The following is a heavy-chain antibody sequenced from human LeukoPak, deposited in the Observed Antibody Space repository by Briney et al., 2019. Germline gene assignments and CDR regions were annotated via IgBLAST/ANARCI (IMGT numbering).Heavy chain of an antibody. CDR1: GYTFTSYY. J-gene: IGHJ3*02. D-gene: IGHD5-24*01. CDR3: ARIRNGYNDAYDI. CDR2: INPSDGST. Sequence: ASVKVSCKASGYTFTSYYIHLVRQAPGQGFEWMAIINPSDGSTTNSQKFQGRVTMTRDTSTSTVYMELSGLRSEDTALYYCARIRNGYNDAYDIWGQGTMVTVSS. V-gene: IGHV1-46*01.